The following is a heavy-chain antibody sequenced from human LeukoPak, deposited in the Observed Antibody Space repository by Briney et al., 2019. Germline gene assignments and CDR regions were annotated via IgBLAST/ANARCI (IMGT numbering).Heavy chain of an antibody. D-gene: IGHD3-16*01. Sequence: SETLSLTCTVSGGSISSYYWSWIRQPPGKGLEWIGYIYYSGSTNYNPSLKSRVTISVDTSKNQFSLKLSSVTAADTAVYYCARGGSANWFDPWGQGTLVTVSS. CDR3: ARGGSANWFDP. J-gene: IGHJ5*02. CDR1: GGSISSYY. V-gene: IGHV4-59*12. CDR2: IYYSGST.